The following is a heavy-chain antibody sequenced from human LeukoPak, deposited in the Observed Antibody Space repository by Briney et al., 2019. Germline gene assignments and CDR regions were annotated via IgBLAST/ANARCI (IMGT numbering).Heavy chain of an antibody. D-gene: IGHD3-22*01. CDR1: GYTFTSYG. CDR3: ARNYDSSGWDPENWFDP. Sequence: GASVKVSCTASGYTFTSYGTSWGRQAPGQGLEWMGWISAYNGNTNYAQKLQGRVTMTTHTSTSTAYIELRSLRSDDTAVYYCARNYDSSGWDPENWFDPWGQGTLVTVSS. J-gene: IGHJ5*02. CDR2: ISAYNGNT. V-gene: IGHV1-18*01.